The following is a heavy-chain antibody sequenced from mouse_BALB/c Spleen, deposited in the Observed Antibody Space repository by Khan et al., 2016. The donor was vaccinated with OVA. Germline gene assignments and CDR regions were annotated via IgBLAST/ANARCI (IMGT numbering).Heavy chain of an antibody. J-gene: IGHJ2*01. Sequence: EVELVESGGGLVQPGGSLKLSCAASGFTFSSYGMSWVRQTPDKRLELVATINNNGGSTYYPDSVKGRFTISRDNAKNTLYLQMSSLKSEDTAMYYCARMAGTINWGQGTTLTVSS. CDR2: INNNGGST. CDR3: ARMAGTIN. CDR1: GFTFSSYG. V-gene: IGHV5-6-3*01.